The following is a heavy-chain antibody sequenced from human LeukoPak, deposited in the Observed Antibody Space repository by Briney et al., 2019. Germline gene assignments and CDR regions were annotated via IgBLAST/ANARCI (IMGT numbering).Heavy chain of an antibody. CDR2: INPNSGGT. CDR1: GYTFIGYY. Sequence: ASVKVFCKASGYTFIGYYMHWVRQAPGQGLEWMGWINPNSGGTNYAQKFQGRVTMTRDTSISTAYMELSRLRSDDTAVYYCARDLEYYDSSGYGPFDYWGQGTLVTVSS. V-gene: IGHV1-2*02. D-gene: IGHD3-22*01. CDR3: ARDLEYYDSSGYGPFDY. J-gene: IGHJ4*02.